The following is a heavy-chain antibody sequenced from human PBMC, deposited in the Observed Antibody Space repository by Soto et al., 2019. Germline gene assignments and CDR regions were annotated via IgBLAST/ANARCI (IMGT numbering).Heavy chain of an antibody. J-gene: IGHJ5*02. V-gene: IGHV1-46*01. CDR2: INPSGGST. CDR1: GYTFTSYY. Sequence: GASVKVSCKASGYTFTSYYMHWVRQAPGQGLEWMGIINPSGGSTSYAQKFQGRVTMTRDTSTSTVYMEPSSLRSEDTAVYYCARDPVGSIVVVTATNWFDPWGQGTLVTVSS. D-gene: IGHD2-21*02. CDR3: ARDPVGSIVVVTATNWFDP.